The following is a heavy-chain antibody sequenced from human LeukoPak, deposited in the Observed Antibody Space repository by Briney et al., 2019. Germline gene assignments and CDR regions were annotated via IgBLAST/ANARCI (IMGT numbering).Heavy chain of an antibody. D-gene: IGHD5-18*01. CDR2: IRYDGTNK. CDR3: AKDSYSYGCFDY. CDR1: GFTFSSYA. J-gene: IGHJ4*02. V-gene: IGHV3-30*02. Sequence: GGSLRLSCAASGFTFSSYAMSWVRQAPGKGLEWVAFIRYDGTNKYYADSVKGRFTISRDNSKNTLYLQMNSLRAEDTAVYYCAKDSYSYGCFDYWGQGTLVTVSS.